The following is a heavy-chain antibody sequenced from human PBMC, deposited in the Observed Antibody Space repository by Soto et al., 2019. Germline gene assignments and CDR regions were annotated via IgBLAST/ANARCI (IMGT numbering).Heavy chain of an antibody. D-gene: IGHD4-17*01. CDR1: GGSFSGYY. CDR3: ARGRGSTVTLNFDY. CDR2: INHSGST. Sequence: SSETLSLTCAVYGGSFSGYYWSWIRQPPGKGLEWIGEINHSGSTNYNPSLKSRVTISVDTSKNQFSLKLSSVTAADTAVYYCARGRGSTVTLNFDYWGQGTLVTVSS. J-gene: IGHJ4*02. V-gene: IGHV4-34*01.